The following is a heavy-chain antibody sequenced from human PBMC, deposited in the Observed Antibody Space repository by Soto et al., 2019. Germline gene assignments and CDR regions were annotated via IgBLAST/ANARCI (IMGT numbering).Heavy chain of an antibody. J-gene: IGHJ3*02. CDR1: GVSISSGGYS. CDR3: ARSTPTNITPFGELPRGSDAFDI. Sequence: PSETLSLTCAVSGVSISSGGYSWSWIRQPPGKGLEWIGYIYHSGSTNYNPSLKSRVTISVDTSKNQFSLKLSPVTAADTAVYYCARSTPTNITPFGELPRGSDAFDIWGQGTMVTVSS. D-gene: IGHD3-10*01. V-gene: IGHV4-30-2*01. CDR2: IYHSGST.